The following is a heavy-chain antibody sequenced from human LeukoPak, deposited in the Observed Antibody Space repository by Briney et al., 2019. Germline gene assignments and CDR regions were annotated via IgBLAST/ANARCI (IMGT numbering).Heavy chain of an antibody. J-gene: IGHJ5*02. CDR1: GGSISSYY. V-gene: IGHV4-59*08. D-gene: IGHD4-17*01. CDR2: IYYSGST. CDR3: ASSPGGDYGDYGTTPDNWFDP. Sequence: PSETLSLTCTVSGGSISSYYWSWIRQPPGKGLEWIGYIYYSGSTNYNPSLKSRVTISVDTSKNQFSLKLSSVTAADTAVYYCASSPGGDYGDYGTTPDNWFDPWGQGTLVTVSS.